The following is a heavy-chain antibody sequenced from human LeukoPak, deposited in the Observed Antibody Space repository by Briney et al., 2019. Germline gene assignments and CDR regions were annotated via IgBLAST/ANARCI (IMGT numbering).Heavy chain of an antibody. CDR3: ARALYGDNPWVYNWFDP. CDR1: GGTLSSYA. J-gene: IGHJ5*02. Sequence: ASVQVSCKASGGTLSSYAISWVRQAPGQGLEWMGGTIPIFDTANYAQKFQGRVTITTDESTSTAYMELSSLRSEDTAVYYCARALYGDNPWVYNWFDPWGQGTLVTVSS. CDR2: TIPIFDTA. D-gene: IGHD4-17*01. V-gene: IGHV1-69*05.